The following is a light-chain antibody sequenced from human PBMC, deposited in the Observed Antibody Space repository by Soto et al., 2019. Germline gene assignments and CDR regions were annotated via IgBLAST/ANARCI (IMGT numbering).Light chain of an antibody. CDR1: QSVSNNY. CDR2: GAS. J-gene: IGKJ1*01. V-gene: IGKV3-20*01. CDR3: QQYGSSVT. Sequence: EIVLTQSPGTLSLSPGERATLSCRASQSVSNNYLAWYQQKPGQAPRLLIYGASNSATGIPDRFSGSGSGTDFTLTISRLEPEDFAVYYCQQYGSSVTFGQGTKVEIK.